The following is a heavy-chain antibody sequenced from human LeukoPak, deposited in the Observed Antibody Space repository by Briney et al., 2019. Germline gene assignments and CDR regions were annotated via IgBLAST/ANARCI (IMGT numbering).Heavy chain of an antibody. CDR1: GFTFSSYA. D-gene: IGHD6-6*01. V-gene: IGHV3-23*01. Sequence: GGSLRLSCVASGFTFSSYAMSWVRQAPGKGLEWVSAISGSGGGTYYADSVKGRFTISRDNSKNTLYLQMNSLRAEDTAVYYCARAISSFWGNWFDPWGQGTLVTVSS. CDR3: ARAISSFWGNWFDP. J-gene: IGHJ5*02. CDR2: ISGSGGGT.